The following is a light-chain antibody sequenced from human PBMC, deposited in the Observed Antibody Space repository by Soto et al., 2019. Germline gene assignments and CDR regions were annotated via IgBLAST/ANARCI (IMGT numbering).Light chain of an antibody. V-gene: IGKV1-5*01. CDR1: QTIGSW. J-gene: IGKJ1*01. CDR2: DAS. CDR3: QQYNSYSGM. Sequence: DIQMTQYPSTLSASVGDRVSFTCLASQTIGSWLAWYQQKPGRAPKLLIFDASSLESGVPSRFRGNGSGTEFTLTISGLQPDDFASNYCQQYNSYSGMLGKGIKV.